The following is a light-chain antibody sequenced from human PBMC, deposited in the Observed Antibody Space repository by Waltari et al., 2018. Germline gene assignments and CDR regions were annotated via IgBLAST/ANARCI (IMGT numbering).Light chain of an antibody. V-gene: IGKV3-15*01. J-gene: IGKJ3*01. CDR1: QSVSSN. CDR3: QQYSNWPPEVT. Sequence: EIVMTQSQATLSVSPGESATLPCRASQSVSSNLPWYQQKPGQAPRLLIYDASSRATGIPARFSGSGSGTEFTLTISSLQSEDSALYYCQQYSNWPPEVTFGPGTKVDIK. CDR2: DAS.